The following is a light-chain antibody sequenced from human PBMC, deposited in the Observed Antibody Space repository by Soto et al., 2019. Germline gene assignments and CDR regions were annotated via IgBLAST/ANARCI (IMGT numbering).Light chain of an antibody. Sequence: DIVMTQSPDSLAVSLGETATINCRSSQSVLYSSNNKNYLAWYQQKPGQPPKLLIYCASTRESGVPDRFSGRGSGTDFPLTISSLQAEDVAVYYCQQYYSTLTFGPGTKVDIK. V-gene: IGKV4-1*01. CDR1: QSVLYSSNNKNY. CDR3: QQYYSTLT. J-gene: IGKJ3*01. CDR2: CAS.